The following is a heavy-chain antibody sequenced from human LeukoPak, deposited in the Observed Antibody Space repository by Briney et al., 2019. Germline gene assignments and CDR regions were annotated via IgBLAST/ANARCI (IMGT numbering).Heavy chain of an antibody. V-gene: IGHV4-59*01. CDR3: AGTYSSGWAVYYYYGMDV. J-gene: IGHJ6*02. Sequence: KPSETLSLTCNVSGGSISTYYWSWIRQPPGKGLDWIGYIYYSGTTNYNPSLKSRVTISVDTSKNQVSLKLTSVTAADTAVYYCAGTYSSGWAVYYYYGMDVWGQGTTVSVSS. CDR1: GGSISTYY. CDR2: IYYSGTT. D-gene: IGHD6-19*01.